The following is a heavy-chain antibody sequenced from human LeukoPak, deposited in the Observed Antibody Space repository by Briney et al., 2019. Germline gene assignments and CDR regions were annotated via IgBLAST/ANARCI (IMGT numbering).Heavy chain of an antibody. CDR3: ARVQLYYDSSGWNWFDP. V-gene: IGHV1-69*05. CDR1: GGTFSSYA. Sequence: GASVKVSCKASGGTFSSYAISWVRQAPGQGLEWMGGIIPIFGTANYAQKFQGRVTITTDESTSTAYMELSSLRSEDTAVYYCARVQLYYDSSGWNWFDPWGQGTLVTVSS. CDR2: IIPIFGTA. J-gene: IGHJ5*02. D-gene: IGHD3-22*01.